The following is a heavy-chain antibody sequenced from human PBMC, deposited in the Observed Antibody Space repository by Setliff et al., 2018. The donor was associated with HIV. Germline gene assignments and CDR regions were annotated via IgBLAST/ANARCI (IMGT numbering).Heavy chain of an antibody. V-gene: IGHV1-2*06. Sequence: ASVKVSCKASGYTFTDFYIHWVRQAPGQGLEWMGRINPNSDATDYAQKFRGRVTMTRDTSISTAYMELRGLTTDDAAVYYCARIPCSGGNCYRPPNHYHMDVWGQGTTVTVSS. J-gene: IGHJ6*03. CDR3: ARIPCSGGNCYRPPNHYHMDV. CDR2: INPNSDAT. D-gene: IGHD2-15*01. CDR1: GYTFTDFY.